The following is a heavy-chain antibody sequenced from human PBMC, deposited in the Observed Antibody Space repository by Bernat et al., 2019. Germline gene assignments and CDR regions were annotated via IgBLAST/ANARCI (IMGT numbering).Heavy chain of an antibody. V-gene: IGHV4-61*01. CDR2: ISYSGST. CDR1: GGSVSSGSYS. CDR3: ARDRDSKNNWFDP. D-gene: IGHD4-11*01. J-gene: IGHJ5*02. Sequence: QVQLQESGPGLVKPSETLSLTCSVSGGSVSSGSYSWSWIRQPPGKGLEWIGYISYSGSTHYNPSLKSRVTISVDTAKNQFSLKRNSVAPADTAVYYCARDRDSKNNWFDPWGQGTLVTVSS.